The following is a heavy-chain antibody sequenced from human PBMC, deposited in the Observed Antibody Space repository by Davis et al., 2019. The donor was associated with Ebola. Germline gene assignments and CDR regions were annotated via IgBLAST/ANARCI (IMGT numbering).Heavy chain of an antibody. D-gene: IGHD5-18*01. CDR2: ISYDGSNK. CDR1: GFTFSSYG. J-gene: IGHJ6*02. Sequence: GESLKISCAASGFTFSSYGMHWVRQAPGKGLEWVAVISYDGSNKYYADSVKGRFTISRDNSKNTLYLQMNSLRAEDTAVYYCARDTAMGEYYYYGMDVWGQGTTVTVSS. V-gene: IGHV3-30*03. CDR3: ARDTAMGEYYYYGMDV.